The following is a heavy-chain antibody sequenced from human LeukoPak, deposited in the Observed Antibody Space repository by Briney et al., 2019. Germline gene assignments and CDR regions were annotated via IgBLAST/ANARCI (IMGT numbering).Heavy chain of an antibody. D-gene: IGHD3-3*01. CDR1: GGSIGSFY. V-gene: IGHV4-59*01. Sequence: SETLSLTCTVSGGSIGSFYWSWIRQPPGKGLEWIGYIYYTGTTNYNPSLKSRVTISVDTSKNQLSLKLSSATVADTAVYYCVREQRSYDFSSAFYIAHGMDVWGQGTPVTVSS. CDR3: VREQRSYDFSSAFYIAHGMDV. J-gene: IGHJ6*02. CDR2: IYYTGTT.